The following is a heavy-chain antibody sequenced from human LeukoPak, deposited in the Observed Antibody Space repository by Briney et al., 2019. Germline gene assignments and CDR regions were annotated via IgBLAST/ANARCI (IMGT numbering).Heavy chain of an antibody. Sequence: GGSLRLSCAASGFTFSSYAMSWVRQAPGKGLEWVSAISGSGGSTYYADSVKGRFTISRDNSKSTLYLQVNSLRAEDTAVYYCAPRMGSSSVDYWGQGTLVTVSS. V-gene: IGHV3-23*01. CDR1: GFTFSSYA. J-gene: IGHJ4*02. CDR3: APRMGSSSVDY. CDR2: ISGSGGST. D-gene: IGHD6-6*01.